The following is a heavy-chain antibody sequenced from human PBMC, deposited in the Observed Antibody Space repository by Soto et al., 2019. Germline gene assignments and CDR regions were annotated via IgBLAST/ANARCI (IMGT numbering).Heavy chain of an antibody. CDR3: AKGAAMVRGVIYYYGMDV. V-gene: IGHV3-23*01. J-gene: IGHJ6*02. D-gene: IGHD3-10*01. Sequence: EVQLLESGGGLVQPGGSLRLSCAASGFTFSSYAMSWVRQAPGTGLEWVSAISGSGGSTYYADSVKGRFTISRDNSKNTLCLQMNCLGADDTGVYYCAKGAAMVRGVIYYYGMDVWGQGATVTVS. CDR1: GFTFSSYA. CDR2: ISGSGGST.